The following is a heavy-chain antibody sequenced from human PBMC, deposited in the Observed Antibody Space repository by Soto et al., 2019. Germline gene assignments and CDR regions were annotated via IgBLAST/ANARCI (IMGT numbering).Heavy chain of an antibody. J-gene: IGHJ4*02. Sequence: QVQLVESGGGLVKPGGSLRLSCAASGFTFSDYYMSWIRQAPGKGLEWVSYISSSSSYTNYADSVKGRFTISRDNAKNSLYLQMNSLRADDTAVYYCERSGSGGSVSLSSYWGQGTLVTVSS. CDR2: ISSSSSYT. D-gene: IGHD2-15*01. CDR3: ERSGSGGSVSLSSY. CDR1: GFTFSDYY. V-gene: IGHV3-11*05.